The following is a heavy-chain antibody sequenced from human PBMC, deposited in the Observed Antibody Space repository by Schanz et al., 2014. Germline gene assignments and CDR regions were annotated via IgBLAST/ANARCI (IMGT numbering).Heavy chain of an antibody. Sequence: QVQLIQSGAEVKKPGASVKVSCKASGYTFTSYGINWVRQAPGQGLEWMGWISAYNGNTNYAQKGQGRVTMTTDTSTSTAYTEMRSLKSEDTGVYYDARDRRRYCGTATYQHDNWFDPWGQGTLVIVSS. V-gene: IGHV1-18*01. CDR1: GYTFTSYG. CDR2: ISAYNGNT. D-gene: IGHD2-21*01. J-gene: IGHJ5*02. CDR3: ARDRRRYCGTATYQHDNWFDP.